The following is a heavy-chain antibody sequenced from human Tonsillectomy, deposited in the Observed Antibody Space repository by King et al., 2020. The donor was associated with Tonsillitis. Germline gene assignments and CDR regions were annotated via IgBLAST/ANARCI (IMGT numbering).Heavy chain of an antibody. J-gene: IGHJ4*01. CDR3: AKPGDSSGYSYESSFDG. D-gene: IGHD3-22*01. V-gene: IGHV3-23*04. CDR2: IGGDGRGT. CDR1: GFTFTTYA. Sequence: VQLVESGGDLVQSGGSLRLSCAASGFTFTTYAMSWVRQAPGKGLEWVSAIGGDGRGTYYADSVKGRFTISRANSKNTLYLQMKSLRAEDTAVYYCAKPGDSSGYSYESSFDGWGHRTLGTVSS.